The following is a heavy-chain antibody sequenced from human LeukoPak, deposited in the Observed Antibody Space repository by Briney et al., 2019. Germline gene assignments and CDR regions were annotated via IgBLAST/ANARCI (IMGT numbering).Heavy chain of an antibody. CDR3: ARDGSGSYMPFDY. CDR2: VSAKSGNT. D-gene: IGHD3-10*01. J-gene: IGHJ4*02. CDR1: GYTFTNFA. Sequence: ASVKVSCKASGYTFTNFAISWVRQAPGQGLEWMGRVSAKSGNTNYAQKFQGRVTMTTDTSTNTAYMELRSLRSDDTAAYFCARDGSGSYMPFDYWGQGTLVTVSS. V-gene: IGHV1-18*01.